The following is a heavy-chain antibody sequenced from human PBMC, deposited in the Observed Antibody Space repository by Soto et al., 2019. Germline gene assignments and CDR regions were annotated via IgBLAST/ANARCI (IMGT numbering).Heavy chain of an antibody. J-gene: IGHJ6*02. D-gene: IGHD3-9*01. V-gene: IGHV4-31*03. Sequence: QVQLQESGPGLVKPSQTLSLTCTVSGGSISSGGYYWRWLRQHPGKRLEWIGYIYYSGSTYYNPSLKSRVTISVDTSKNQFSLKLSSVTAADTAVYYCARGYFDWFYGMDVWGQGPTVTVSS. CDR1: GGSISSGGYY. CDR2: IYYSGST. CDR3: ARGYFDWFYGMDV.